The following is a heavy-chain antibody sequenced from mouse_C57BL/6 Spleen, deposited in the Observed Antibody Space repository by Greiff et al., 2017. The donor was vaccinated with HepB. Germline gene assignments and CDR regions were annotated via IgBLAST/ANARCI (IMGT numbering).Heavy chain of an antibody. Sequence: EVKLVESGGGLVQPGGSLSLSCAASGFTFTDYYMSWVRQPPGKALEWLGFIRNKANGYTTEYSASVKGRFTISRDNSQSILYLQMNALRAEDSATYYCARWHSNYGFDYWGQGTTLTVSS. CDR1: GFTFTDYY. J-gene: IGHJ2*01. CDR3: ARWHSNYGFDY. CDR2: IRNKANGYTT. V-gene: IGHV7-3*01. D-gene: IGHD2-4*01.